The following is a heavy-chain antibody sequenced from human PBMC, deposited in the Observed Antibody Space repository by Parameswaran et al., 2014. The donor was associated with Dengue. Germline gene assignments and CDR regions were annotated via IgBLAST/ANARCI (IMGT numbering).Heavy chain of an antibody. CDR2: ISSSSSYI. CDR3: ARVDIVVVPAAPVNTSLYYYYYYGMDV. V-gene: IGHV3-21*01. J-gene: IGHJ6*02. CDR1: GFTFSSYS. Sequence: GSLRLSCAASGFTFSSYSMNWVRQAPGKGLEWVSSISSSSSYIYYADSVKGRFTISRDNAKNSLYLQMNSLRAEDTAVYYCARVDIVVVPAAPVNTSLYYYYYYGMDVWGQGTTVTVSS. D-gene: IGHD2-2*01.